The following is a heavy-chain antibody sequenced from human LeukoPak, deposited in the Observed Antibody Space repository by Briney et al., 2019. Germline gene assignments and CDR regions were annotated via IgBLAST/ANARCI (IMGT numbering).Heavy chain of an antibody. CDR2: IYYSENT. J-gene: IGHJ5*02. CDR3: ASRPLGYCSGGSCLNWFDP. CDR1: GGSISSSTSY. Sequence: PSETLSLTCTVSGGSISSSTSYWGWIRQPPGKGLEWIGTIYYSENTDYNPSLKSRVTISVDTSTNQFSLKLRFVTATDTAVYYCASRPLGYCSGGSCLNWFDPWGQGTLVTVSS. V-gene: IGHV4-39*01. D-gene: IGHD2-15*01.